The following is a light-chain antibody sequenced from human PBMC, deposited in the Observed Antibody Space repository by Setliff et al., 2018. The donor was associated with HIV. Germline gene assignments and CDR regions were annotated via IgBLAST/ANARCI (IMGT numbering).Light chain of an antibody. V-gene: IGKV1-17*01. CDR3: LQHSTYPLT. J-gene: IGKJ4*01. CDR2: RAS. CDR1: HAIRTD. Sequence: DIQMTQSPSSLSASVGDRVTITCRASHAIRTDLSWYQQKPGKAPERLIYRASNLQSGVPSRFSGSGSGTEFTLTISSLQPEDSASFYCLQHSTYPLTFGGGTKVDIK.